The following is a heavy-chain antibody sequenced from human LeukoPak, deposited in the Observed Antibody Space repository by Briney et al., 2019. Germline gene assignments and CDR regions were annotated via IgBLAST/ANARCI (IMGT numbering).Heavy chain of an antibody. D-gene: IGHD6-6*01. CDR3: AKEDSSSSRYYFEY. V-gene: IGHV3-23*01. Sequence: GVSLRLSCAASGFAFSTYATSWVRQAPGMGLEWVSAISGSGGGTYYADSVKGRFTISRDNAKNTLYLLMNNLRADDTAVYYCAKEDSSSSRYYFEYWGQGTLVTVSS. CDR1: GFAFSTYA. CDR2: ISGSGGGT. J-gene: IGHJ4*02.